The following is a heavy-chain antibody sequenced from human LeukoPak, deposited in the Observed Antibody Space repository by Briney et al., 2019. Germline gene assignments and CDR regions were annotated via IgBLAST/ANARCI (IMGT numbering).Heavy chain of an antibody. CDR1: GGSISSHY. V-gene: IGHV4-59*11. CDR3: ARVRGVAGTRSSWFDP. D-gene: IGHD6-19*01. Sequence: PSETLSLTCNVSGGSISSHYWSWIRQSPGEGLEWIGYIYDTGIYDTENTNYNPSLRSRVTITMDMSKNQFSLNLASVTAADTAVYYCARVRGVAGTRSSWFDPWGQGTLVTVSS. J-gene: IGHJ5*02. CDR2: IYDTGIYDTENT.